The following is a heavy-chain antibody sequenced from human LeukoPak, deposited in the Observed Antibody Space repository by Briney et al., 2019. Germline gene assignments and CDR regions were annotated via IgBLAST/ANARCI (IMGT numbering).Heavy chain of an antibody. V-gene: IGHV3-23*01. Sequence: HPGGSLRLSCAASGFTFSNYAMSWVRQTPGKGLEWVSGVRGSGCSTYYLDSVKGRFTISGDNSKNTLYLQMNSLRAEDTAVYYCARYQIFGVVQYYYYIDVWGKGTTVTVSS. CDR2: VRGSGCST. CDR1: GFTFSNYA. J-gene: IGHJ6*03. CDR3: ARYQIFGVVQYYYYIDV. D-gene: IGHD3-3*01.